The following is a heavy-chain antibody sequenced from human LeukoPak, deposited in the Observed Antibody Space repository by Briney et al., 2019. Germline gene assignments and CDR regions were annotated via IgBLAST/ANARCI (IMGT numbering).Heavy chain of an antibody. V-gene: IGHV4-34*01. Sequence: SETLSLTCAVYGGSFSGYYWSWIRQPPGKGLEWIGEINHRGSTNYNPSLKSRVTISVDTSKNQFSLKLSSVTAADTAVYYCARTAVGKVVRGVFQHWGQGTLVTVSS. D-gene: IGHD3-10*01. J-gene: IGHJ1*01. CDR2: INHRGST. CDR3: ARTAVGKVVRGVFQH. CDR1: GGSFSGYY.